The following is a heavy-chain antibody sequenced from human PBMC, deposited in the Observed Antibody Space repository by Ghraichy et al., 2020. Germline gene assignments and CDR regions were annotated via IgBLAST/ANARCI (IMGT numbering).Heavy chain of an antibody. J-gene: IGHJ3*02. V-gene: IGHV3-13*01. D-gene: IGHD3-10*01. CDR3: AREGSDLWAFDI. CDR2: IGTAGDT. Sequence: GGSLRLSCAASGFTFSSYDMHWVRQATGKGLEWVSAIGTAGDTYYPGSVKGRFTISRENAKNSLYLQMNSLRAGDTAVYYCAREGSDLWAFDIWGQGTMVTVSS. CDR1: GFTFSSYD.